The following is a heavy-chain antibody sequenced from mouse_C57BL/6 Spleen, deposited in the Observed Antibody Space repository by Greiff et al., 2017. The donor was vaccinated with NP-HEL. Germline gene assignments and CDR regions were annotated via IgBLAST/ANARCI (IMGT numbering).Heavy chain of an antibody. CDR1: GYTFTDYY. V-gene: IGHV1-26*01. J-gene: IGHJ4*01. Sequence: EVQLQQSGPELVKPGASVKISCKASGYTFTDYYMNWVKQSHGKSLEWIGDINPNNGGTSYNQKFKGKATLTVDKSSSTAYMELRSLTSEDSAVYYCASYYDYDVDYAMDYWGQGTSVTVSS. CDR2: INPNNGGT. D-gene: IGHD2-4*01. CDR3: ASYYDYDVDYAMDY.